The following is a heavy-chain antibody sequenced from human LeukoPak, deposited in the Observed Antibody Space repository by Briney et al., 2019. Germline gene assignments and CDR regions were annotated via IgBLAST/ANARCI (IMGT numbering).Heavy chain of an antibody. J-gene: IGHJ4*02. D-gene: IGHD2-21*02. CDR2: ISSSGSII. Sequence: GGSLRLSCAASGFTFSSYEMNWVRQAPGKGLEWISYISSSGSIILYADSVKGRFTISRDNAKKLVYLEMNSLRAEDTAVYYCVRDGDSGTDWYWAYWGQGALVSVSS. V-gene: IGHV3-48*03. CDR3: VRDGDSGTDWYWAY. CDR1: GFTFSSYE.